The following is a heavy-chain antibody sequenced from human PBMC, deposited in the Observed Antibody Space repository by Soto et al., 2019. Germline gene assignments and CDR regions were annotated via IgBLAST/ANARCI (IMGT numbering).Heavy chain of an antibody. J-gene: IGHJ5*02. V-gene: IGHV3-13*01. CDR2: IGHSGAT. CDR3: ASTPLYCSGGSCYWFDP. CDR1: GCNFSAYD. Sequence: VGSLRLSCAASGCNFSAYDIAWIRQGRRKGLEWVSIIGHSGATDYQGSVKGRFTISRDNAKNSLYLQMNSLTAEDTAVYYCASTPLYCSGGSCYWFDPWGQGTLVTVSS. D-gene: IGHD2-15*01.